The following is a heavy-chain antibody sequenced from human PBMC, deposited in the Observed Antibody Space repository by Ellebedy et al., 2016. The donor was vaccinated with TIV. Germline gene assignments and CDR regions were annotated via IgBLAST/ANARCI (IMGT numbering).Heavy chain of an antibody. CDR1: GFSLSTSGVG. CDR3: AHLVCSSTSCSVGYMDV. Sequence: SGPTLVXPTQPLTLTCTFSGFSLSTSGVGVGWIRQPPGKALEWLALIYWDDDKRYSPSLKSRLTITKDTSKNQVVLTMTNMDPVDTATYYCAHLVCSSTSCSVGYMDVWGKGTTVTVSS. V-gene: IGHV2-5*02. CDR2: IYWDDDK. D-gene: IGHD2-2*01. J-gene: IGHJ6*03.